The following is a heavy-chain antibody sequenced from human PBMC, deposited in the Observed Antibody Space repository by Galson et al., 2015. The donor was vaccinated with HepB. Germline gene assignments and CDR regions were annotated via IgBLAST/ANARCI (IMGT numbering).Heavy chain of an antibody. D-gene: IGHD5-18*01. CDR2: ISYDGSNK. J-gene: IGHJ6*02. CDR3: AKVGRVDTAMGNGMDV. Sequence: SLRLSCAASGFTFSSYGMHWVRQAPGKGLEWVAVISYDGSNKHYADSVKGRFTISRDNSKNTLYLQMNSLRAEDTAVYYCAKVGRVDTAMGNGMDVWGQGTTVTVSS. CDR1: GFTFSSYG. V-gene: IGHV3-30*18.